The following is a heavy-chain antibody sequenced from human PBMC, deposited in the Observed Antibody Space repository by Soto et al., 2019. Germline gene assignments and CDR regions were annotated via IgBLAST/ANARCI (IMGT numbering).Heavy chain of an antibody. J-gene: IGHJ5*02. Sequence: PSETLSLTCNVSGGSISGFYWSWIRQPPGKGLEWIGYISYSGNTNYSPSLKSRVTISVDTSKKQLSLKLTSVTTADTAVYYCARVRYARPTGVNWFDPWGQGTLVTVSS. CDR2: ISYSGNT. CDR1: GGSISGFY. D-gene: IGHD5-12*01. CDR3: ARVRYARPTGVNWFDP. V-gene: IGHV4-59*01.